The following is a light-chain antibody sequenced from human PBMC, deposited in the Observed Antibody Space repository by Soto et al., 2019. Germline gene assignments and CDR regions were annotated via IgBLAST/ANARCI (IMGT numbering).Light chain of an antibody. CDR2: GAS. V-gene: IGKV3-20*01. CDR1: QSVSSSSY. J-gene: IGKJ2*01. Sequence: EIVLTQSPGTLSXSPGERATLSCRASQSVSSSSYLAWYQQKPGQAPRLLIYGASSRATGIPDRFSGSGSATDFTLTISRLEPEDFAVYYCRQYGSSPSYTFGQGTKLEIK. CDR3: RQYGSSPSYT.